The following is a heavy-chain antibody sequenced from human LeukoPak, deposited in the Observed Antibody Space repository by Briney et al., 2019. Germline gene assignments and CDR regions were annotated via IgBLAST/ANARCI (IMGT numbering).Heavy chain of an antibody. V-gene: IGHV3-21*04. J-gene: IGHJ6*03. CDR1: GFTFSSYS. D-gene: IGHD1-26*01. CDR2: ISSSSSYI. CDR3: AKDSATDYYYYMDV. Sequence: GGSLRLSCAASGFTFSSYSMNWVRQAPGKGLEWVSSISSSSSYIYYADSVKGRFTISRDNAKNSLYLQMNSLRAEDTALYYCAKDSATDYYYYMDVWGKGTTVTISS.